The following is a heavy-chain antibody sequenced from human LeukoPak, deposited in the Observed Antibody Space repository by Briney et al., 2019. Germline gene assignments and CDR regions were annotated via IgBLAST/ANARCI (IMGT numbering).Heavy chain of an antibody. J-gene: IGHJ3*02. D-gene: IGHD3-3*01. CDR1: GFTFSSYA. CDR2: IKQDGSEK. Sequence: GGSLRLSCAASGFTFSSYAMYWVRQAPGKGLEWVANIKQDGSEKYYVDSVKGRFTISRDNAKNSLYLQMNSLRAEDTAVYYCARDIAGYYDFWSGSNDAFDIWGQGTMVTVSS. CDR3: ARDIAGYYDFWSGSNDAFDI. V-gene: IGHV3-7*01.